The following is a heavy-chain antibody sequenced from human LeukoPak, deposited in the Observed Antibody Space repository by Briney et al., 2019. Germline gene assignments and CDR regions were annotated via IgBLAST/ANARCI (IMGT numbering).Heavy chain of an antibody. CDR1: GYTFTGYY. J-gene: IGHJ6*03. CDR3: ARLVRNYYYMDV. V-gene: IGHV1-2*06. CDR2: TNPNSGGT. D-gene: IGHD3-16*02. Sequence: GASVKVSCKASGYTFTGYYMHWVRQAPGQGLEWMGRTNPNSGGTNYAQKFQGRVTMTRDTSISTAYMELSRLRSDDTAVYYCARLVRNYYYMDVWGKGTTVTVSS.